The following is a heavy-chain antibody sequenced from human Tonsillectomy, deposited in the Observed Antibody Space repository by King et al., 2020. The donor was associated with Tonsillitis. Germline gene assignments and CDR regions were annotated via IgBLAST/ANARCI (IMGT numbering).Heavy chain of an antibody. J-gene: IGHJ4*02. Sequence: QLQESGPGLVKPSETLSLTCTVSGGSIISYYWTWIRQPAGKGLEWIGHIYTSGSTSYNPSLKSRVTMSVDTSKNQFSLKLSSVTAADTAVYYCARDHPGYFDYWSQGTLVTVSS. CDR2: IYTSGST. CDR3: ARDHPGYFDY. CDR1: GGSIISYY. V-gene: IGHV4-4*07.